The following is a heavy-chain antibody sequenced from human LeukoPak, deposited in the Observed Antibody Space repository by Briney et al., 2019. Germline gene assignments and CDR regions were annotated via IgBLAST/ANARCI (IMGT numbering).Heavy chain of an antibody. Sequence: GGSLRLSCAASGFTFSSYWMHWVRRAPGKGLVWVSRIKSDGSTTTYADSVKGRFTISRDNAKNTLYLQMDSLRAEDTAVYYCARVVDTHFDYWGQGTLVTVSS. CDR3: ARVVDTHFDY. D-gene: IGHD5-18*01. V-gene: IGHV3-74*01. J-gene: IGHJ4*02. CDR1: GFTFSSYW. CDR2: IKSDGSTT.